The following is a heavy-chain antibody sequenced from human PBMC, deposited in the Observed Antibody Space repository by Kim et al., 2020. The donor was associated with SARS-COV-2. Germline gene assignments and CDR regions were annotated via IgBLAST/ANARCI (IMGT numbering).Heavy chain of an antibody. V-gene: IGHV4-59*01. D-gene: IGHD3-22*01. Sequence: SETLSLTFTVSGGSISSYYWSWIRQPPGKGLEWIGYIYYSGSTNYNPSLKSRVTISVDTSKNQFSLKLSSVTAADTAVYYCARLTSNSVYYYDSSGPYYFDYWGQGTLVTVSS. CDR3: ARLTSNSVYYYDSSGPYYFDY. J-gene: IGHJ4*02. CDR1: GGSISSYY. CDR2: IYYSGST.